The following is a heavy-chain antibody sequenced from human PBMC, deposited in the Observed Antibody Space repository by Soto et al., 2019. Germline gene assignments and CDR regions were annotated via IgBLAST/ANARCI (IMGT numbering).Heavy chain of an antibody. V-gene: IGHV1-18*01. CDR2: ISPYSGNT. J-gene: IGHJ6*02. D-gene: IGHD5-12*01. CDR3: AMVDKYVTTTPHAV. Sequence: QVQLVQSGDEVRKPGSSVKVSCKASCYIFFNYGIAWVRQAPGPGLEWMGWISPYSGNTHNASKVQGRLTITTDTSTSPAYMDLGSLTSDDTAVYYCAMVDKYVTTTPHAVWGQGTTVTV. CDR1: CYIFFNYG.